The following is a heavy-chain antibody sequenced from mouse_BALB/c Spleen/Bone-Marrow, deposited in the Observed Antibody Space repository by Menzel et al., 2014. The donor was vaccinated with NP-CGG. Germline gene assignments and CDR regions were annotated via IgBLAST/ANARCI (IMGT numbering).Heavy chain of an antibody. CDR2: IFPGDGHT. CDR3: ARSDGYRAMDY. J-gene: IGHJ4*01. V-gene: IGHV1-82*01. CDR1: GYALSSSW. Sequence: QVQLQQSGPELVKPGASVKISCKASGYALSSSWMNWVKQRPGQGLEWIGRIFPGDGHTYYNGKFKGKATLTADKSSSTAYMQLSSLTSVDSAVYFCARSDGYRAMDYWGQGTSVTVSS. D-gene: IGHD2-3*01.